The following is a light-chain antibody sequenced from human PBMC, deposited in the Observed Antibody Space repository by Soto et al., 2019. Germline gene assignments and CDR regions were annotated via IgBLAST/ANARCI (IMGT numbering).Light chain of an antibody. V-gene: IGKV3-20*01. CDR2: AAS. J-gene: IGKJ4*01. CDR3: QQYGSSPLT. Sequence: EIVLTQSPGTLSLPPGDRATVSCRAGQSVPSNYLAWYQHKPGQAPRLLIYAASSRATGIPDRFSGSASGTVFTLTISRLEPEDFAVYYCQQYGSSPLTFGGGTKVEIK. CDR1: QSVPSNY.